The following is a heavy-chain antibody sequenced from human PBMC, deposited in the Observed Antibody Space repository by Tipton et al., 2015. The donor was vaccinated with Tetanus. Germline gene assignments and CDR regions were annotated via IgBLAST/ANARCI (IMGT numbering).Heavy chain of an antibody. J-gene: IGHJ4*02. CDR1: GFIFSSYG. V-gene: IGHV3-33*01. CDR2: SWYDVTDQ. D-gene: IGHD2-15*01. CDR3: AREADCSGGSCFSGDFDN. Sequence: SLRLSCAASGFIFSSYGIHWVRQAPGKGLEWVAVSWYDVTDQYYADSVKGRFTLSRDNSKNTLYLEMNSLRAEDTALYYCAREADCSGGSCFSGDFDNWGQGTQVTVSS.